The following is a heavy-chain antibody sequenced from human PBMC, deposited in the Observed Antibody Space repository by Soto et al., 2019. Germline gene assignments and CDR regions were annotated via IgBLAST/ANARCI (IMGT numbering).Heavy chain of an antibody. V-gene: IGHV1-69*19. D-gene: IGHD3-10*01. J-gene: IGHJ4*02. CDR2: ISPRFGAA. CDR1: GGTFNTYA. Sequence: QVQLVQSGAEMKKPGSSVKVSCQSSGGTFNTYAMNWVRQAPGQGPEWMGDISPRFGAANYAPKFQGRVTITADESTGPSYMQLSSLTSEDTALYFCAREVQVHTPAFVYWGQGTLVTVSS. CDR3: AREVQVHTPAFVY.